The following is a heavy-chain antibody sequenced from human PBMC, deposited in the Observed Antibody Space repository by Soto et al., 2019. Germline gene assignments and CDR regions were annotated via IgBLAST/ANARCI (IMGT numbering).Heavy chain of an antibody. V-gene: IGHV3-7*03. J-gene: IGHJ4*02. Sequence: EVQLVESGGGLVQPGGSLRLSCAASGFTFSSYWMSWVRQAPGKGLEWVANIKQDGSEKYYVDSVKGRFTISRDNAKNSLYLQMNSLRAEDTAVYYCARDPWGLTGYNDYWGQGTLVTVSS. D-gene: IGHD3-9*01. CDR2: IKQDGSEK. CDR3: ARDPWGLTGYNDY. CDR1: GFTFSSYW.